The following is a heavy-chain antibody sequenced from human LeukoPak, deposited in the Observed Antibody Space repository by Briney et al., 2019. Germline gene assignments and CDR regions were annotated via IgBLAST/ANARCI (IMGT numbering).Heavy chain of an antibody. CDR1: GGSISSYY. J-gene: IGHJ6*03. V-gene: IGHV4-59*01. D-gene: IGHD3-10*01. CDR2: IYYSGST. CDR3: ARVSGSGRLYYYYMDV. Sequence: PSETLSLTCTVSGGSISSYYWSWIRQPPGKGLEWIGYIYYSGSTNYNPSLKSRVTISVDTSKNQFSLKLSSVTAADTAVYYCARVSGSGRLYYYYMDVWGKGTTVTISS.